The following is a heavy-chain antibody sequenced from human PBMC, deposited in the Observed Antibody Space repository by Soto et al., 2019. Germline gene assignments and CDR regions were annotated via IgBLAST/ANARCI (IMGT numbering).Heavy chain of an antibody. CDR3: AKARDTATLSPLDY. D-gene: IGHD5-18*01. V-gene: IGHV3-30*18. CDR2: ISYNGSNI. Sequence: GGSLRLSCAASGFTFSSYSMNWVRQAPGKGLEWVSYISYNGSNIYYADSVKGRFTISRDNSKNTLYLQMNSLRAEDTAVYYCAKARDTATLSPLDYWGQGTLVTVSS. J-gene: IGHJ4*02. CDR1: GFTFSSYS.